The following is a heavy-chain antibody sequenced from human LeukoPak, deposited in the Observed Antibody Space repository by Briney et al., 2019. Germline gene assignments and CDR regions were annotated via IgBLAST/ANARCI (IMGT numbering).Heavy chain of an antibody. V-gene: IGHV3-30-3*01. J-gene: IGHJ6*02. CDR3: ARARAERRFLEWLSPVYNYYGMDV. CDR1: GFTFSSYA. CDR2: ISYDGSNK. Sequence: GGSLRLSCAASGFTFSSYAMHWVRQAPGKGLEWVAVISYDGSNKYYADSVKGRFTISRDNSKNTLYLQMNSLRAEDTAVYYCARARAERRFLEWLSPVYNYYGMDVWGQGTTVTVSS. D-gene: IGHD3-3*01.